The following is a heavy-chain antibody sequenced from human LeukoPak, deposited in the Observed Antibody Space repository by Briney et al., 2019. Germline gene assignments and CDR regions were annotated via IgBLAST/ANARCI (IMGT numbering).Heavy chain of an antibody. V-gene: IGHV3-23*01. CDR2: TNDNGDNT. CDR1: GFEFHIYA. Sequence: GGSLRLSCAASGFEFHIYAMSWVRQAPGKGLEWVSGTNDNGDNTNHADSVKGRFTISRDNSKNTLYLQMNSLRADDTAIYYCAKGSYSSGWYNWGQGTLVTVSS. CDR3: AKGSYSSGWYN. J-gene: IGHJ4*02. D-gene: IGHD6-19*01.